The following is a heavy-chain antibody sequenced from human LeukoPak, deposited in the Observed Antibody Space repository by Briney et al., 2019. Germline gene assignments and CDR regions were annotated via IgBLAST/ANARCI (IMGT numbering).Heavy chain of an antibody. CDR1: GFIFSSYG. J-gene: IGHJ4*02. CDR3: ARDGTFSPSSSSPDY. D-gene: IGHD6-13*01. CDR2: IWYDGSNK. Sequence: GSLRLSCAASGFIFSSYGMHWVRQAPGKGLEWVAVIWYDGSNKYYADSVKGRFTISRDNSKNTLYLQMNSLRAEDTAVYYCARDGTFSPSSSSPDYWGQGTLVTVSS. V-gene: IGHV3-33*01.